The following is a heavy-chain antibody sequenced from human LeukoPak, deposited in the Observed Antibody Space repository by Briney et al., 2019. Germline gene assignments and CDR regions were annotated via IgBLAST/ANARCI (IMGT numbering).Heavy chain of an antibody. V-gene: IGHV3-30*18. CDR1: GFTFSSYG. D-gene: IGHD4-17*01. Sequence: PGRSLRLSCAASGFTFSSYGMRWVRQAPGKGLEWVAVISYDGSNKYYADSVKGRFTISRDNSKNTLYLQMNSLRAEDTAVYYCAKDRPMTTVTTGDYWGQGTLVTVSS. J-gene: IGHJ4*02. CDR2: ISYDGSNK. CDR3: AKDRPMTTVTTGDY.